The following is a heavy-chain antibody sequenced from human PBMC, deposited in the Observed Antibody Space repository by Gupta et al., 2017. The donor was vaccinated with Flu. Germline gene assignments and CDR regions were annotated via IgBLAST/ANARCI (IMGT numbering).Heavy chain of an antibody. V-gene: IGHV3-7*01. CDR2: GSEK. J-gene: IGHJ4*02. Sequence: GSEKYYVDSVKGRFTISRDNAKNSLYLQMNSLRAEDTAVYYCARAPYCSGGSCYFDYWGQGTLVTVSS. D-gene: IGHD2-15*01. CDR3: ARAPYCSGGSCYFDY.